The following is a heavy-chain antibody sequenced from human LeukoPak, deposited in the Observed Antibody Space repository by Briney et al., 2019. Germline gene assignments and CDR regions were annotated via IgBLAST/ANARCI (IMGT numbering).Heavy chain of an antibody. V-gene: IGHV1-69*13. J-gene: IGHJ4*02. Sequence: ASVKVSCKASGGTFSSYAISWVRQAPGQGLEWMGGIIPIFGTANYAQKFQGRVTITADESTSTAYMELSSLRSEDTAVYYCARPIAASTQFDYWGQGTLVTVSS. CDR1: GGTFSSYA. CDR2: IIPIFGTA. CDR3: ARPIAASTQFDY. D-gene: IGHD6-6*01.